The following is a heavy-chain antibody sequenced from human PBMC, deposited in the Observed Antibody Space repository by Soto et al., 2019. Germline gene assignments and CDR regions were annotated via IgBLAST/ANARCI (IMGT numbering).Heavy chain of an antibody. CDR2: IYSGGST. Sequence: EVQLVESGGGLVQPGGSLRLSCAASGFTVSSSYMSWVRQAPGKGLEWVSVIYSGGSTYYADSVKGRFTISRDNSKNKLEFQMNSLRAEDKAVYYCWAYYYDSRGYRFDYWGQGTLVTVSS. CDR3: WAYYYDSRGYRFDY. D-gene: IGHD3-22*01. V-gene: IGHV3-66*01. J-gene: IGHJ4*02. CDR1: GFTVSSSY.